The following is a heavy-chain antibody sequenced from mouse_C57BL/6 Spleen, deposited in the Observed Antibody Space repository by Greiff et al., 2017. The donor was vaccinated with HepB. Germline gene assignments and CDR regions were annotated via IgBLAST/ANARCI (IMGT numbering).Heavy chain of an antibody. J-gene: IGHJ3*01. D-gene: IGHD2-3*01. CDR3: ASEEGRLMWAY. V-gene: IGHV3-6*01. Sequence: EVQLQESGPGLVKPSQSLSLTCSVTGYSITSGYYWNWIRQFPGNKLEWMGYISYDGSNNYNPSLKNRISITRDTSKNQFFLKLNSVTTEDTATYYCASEEGRLMWAYWGQGTLVTVSA. CDR1: GYSITSGYY. CDR2: ISYDGSN.